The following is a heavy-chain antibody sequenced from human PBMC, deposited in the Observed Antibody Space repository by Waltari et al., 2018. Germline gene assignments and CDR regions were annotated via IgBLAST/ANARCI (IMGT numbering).Heavy chain of an antibody. CDR2: ISPSGET. CDR1: GDSLTRNNW. CDR3: ARGSTAVPRTSLTFDY. J-gene: IGHJ4*02. V-gene: IGHV4-4*02. Sequence: QVHLQESGPGLVQPSGTLSLTCAVSGDSLTRNNWWSWVRQSPGKGLDWVGEISPSGETYYEPTLKSRVTISADKSNNQFSLVLTSVTAADTAMYYCARGSTAVPRTSLTFDYWGPGILVTVSS. D-gene: IGHD6-13*01.